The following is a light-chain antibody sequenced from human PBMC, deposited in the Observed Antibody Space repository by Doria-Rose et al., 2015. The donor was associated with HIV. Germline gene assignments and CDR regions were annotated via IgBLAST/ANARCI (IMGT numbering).Light chain of an antibody. CDR1: QSFSSTY. Sequence: TQSPGTLSLSPGERATLSCRASQSFSSTYLAWYQQKPGQAPSLLIYDGSTRTTGIPDRCSASGSGTDFTLTINRLKPEDFALYYCHQYGTSWTFGQGTKVEI. CDR3: HQYGTSWT. V-gene: IGKV3-20*01. CDR2: DGS. J-gene: IGKJ1*01.